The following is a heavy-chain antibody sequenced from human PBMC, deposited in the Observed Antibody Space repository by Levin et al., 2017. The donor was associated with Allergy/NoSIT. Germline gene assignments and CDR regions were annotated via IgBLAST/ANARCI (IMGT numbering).Heavy chain of an antibody. CDR1: GFTFSSYA. CDR3: EKGGYCSSTSGTAGY. D-gene: IGHD2-2*01. J-gene: IGHJ4*02. V-gene: IGHV3-23*01. CDR2: ISGSGGST. Sequence: GGSLRLSCAASGFTFSSYAMSWVRQAPGKGLEWVSAISGSGGSTYYADSVKGRFTISRDNSKNTLYLQMNSLGDEDTAVYYCEKGGYCSSTSGTAGYWGQGTLVTVSS.